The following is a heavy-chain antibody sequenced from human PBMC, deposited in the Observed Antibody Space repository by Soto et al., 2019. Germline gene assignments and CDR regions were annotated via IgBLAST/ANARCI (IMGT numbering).Heavy chain of an antibody. CDR2: ISYDGSNK. CDR3: AKETLGGPLGGSGQVYYCYMDV. J-gene: IGHJ6*03. V-gene: IGHV3-30*18. Sequence: QVQLVESGGGVVQPGRSLRLSCAASGFTFSSYGMHWVHQSPGKGLEWVAVISYDGSNKYYADSVKGRFTISRDNSKNTLYLQMNSLRPEDTAVYYCAKETLGGPLGGSGQVYYCYMDVWGKGTTVTVSS. D-gene: IGHD3-10*01. CDR1: GFTFSSYG.